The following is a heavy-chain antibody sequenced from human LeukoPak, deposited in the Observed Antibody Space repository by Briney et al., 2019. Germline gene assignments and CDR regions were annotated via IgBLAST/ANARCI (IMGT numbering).Heavy chain of an antibody. CDR3: ARGIPSSQYCSGGSCYSGLFGAVDY. J-gene: IGHJ4*02. CDR2: IIPIFGTA. CDR1: GGTFSSYA. V-gene: IGHV1-69*13. Sequence: GASVKVSCKASGGTFSSYAISWVRQAPGQGLEWMGGIIPIFGTANYAQKFQGRVTITADESTSTAYMELSSLRSEDTAVYYCARGIPSSQYCSGGSCYSGLFGAVDYWGQGTLVTVSS. D-gene: IGHD2-15*01.